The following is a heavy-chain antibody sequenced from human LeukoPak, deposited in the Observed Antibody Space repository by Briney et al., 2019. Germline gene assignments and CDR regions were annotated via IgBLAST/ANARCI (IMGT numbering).Heavy chain of an antibody. CDR3: ARSLGTRFLEWLLYGDAFDI. J-gene: IGHJ3*02. Sequence: SETLSLTCAVYGGSFSGYYWSWIRQPPGKGLEWIGEINHSGSTNYNPSLKSRVTISVDTSKNQFSLKLCSVTAADTAVYYCARSLGTRFLEWLLYGDAFDIWGQGTMVTVSS. D-gene: IGHD3-3*01. V-gene: IGHV4-34*01. CDR1: GGSFSGYY. CDR2: INHSGST.